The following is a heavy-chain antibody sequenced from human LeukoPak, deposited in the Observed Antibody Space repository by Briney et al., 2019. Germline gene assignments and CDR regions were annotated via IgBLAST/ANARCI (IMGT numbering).Heavy chain of an antibody. CDR1: GFTFSSYA. CDR3: AKLAYGSGSYNWFDP. V-gene: IGHV3-23*01. Sequence: PGGSLRLSCAASGFTFSSYAMSWVRQAPGKGWEGVSAISGSGGSTYYADSVKGRFTISRDNSKNTLYLQMNSLRAEDTAVYYCAKLAYGSGSYNWFDPWGQGTLVTVSS. D-gene: IGHD3-10*01. J-gene: IGHJ5*02. CDR2: ISGSGGST.